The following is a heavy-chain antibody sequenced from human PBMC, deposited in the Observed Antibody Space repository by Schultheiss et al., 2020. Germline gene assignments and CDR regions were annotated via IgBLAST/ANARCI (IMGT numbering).Heavy chain of an antibody. D-gene: IGHD2-15*01. Sequence: GGSLRLSCAASGFTFSSYGMHWVRQAPGKGLEWVAVISYDGSNKYYADSVKGRFTISRDNSKNTLYLQMNSLKTEDTAVYYCTTDPSIVVAHYYYYYGMDVWGQGTTVTVSS. V-gene: IGHV3-30*03. CDR2: ISYDGSNK. CDR3: TTDPSIVVAHYYYYYGMDV. CDR1: GFTFSSYG. J-gene: IGHJ6*02.